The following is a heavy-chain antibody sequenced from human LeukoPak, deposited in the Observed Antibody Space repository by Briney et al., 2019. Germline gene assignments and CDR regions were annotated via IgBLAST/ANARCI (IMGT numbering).Heavy chain of an antibody. Sequence: GGSLRLSCAASGFTFSDYYMSWIRQAPGKGLEWVSYISSSGATIYYADSVKGRFTISRDNAKNSVFLQMDSLSAEDTAVYYCARGGIAAAGPDYWGQGTLVTVSS. CDR1: GFTFSDYY. V-gene: IGHV3-11*01. D-gene: IGHD6-13*01. CDR3: ARGGIAAAGPDY. J-gene: IGHJ4*02. CDR2: ISSSGATI.